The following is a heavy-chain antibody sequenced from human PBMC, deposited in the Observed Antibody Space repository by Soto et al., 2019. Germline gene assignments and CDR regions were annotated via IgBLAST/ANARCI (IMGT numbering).Heavy chain of an antibody. J-gene: IGHJ4*02. D-gene: IGHD1-1*01. CDR2: ISDDGSTA. CDR1: GFTFSAYW. Sequence: PGGSLRLSCAVSGFTFSAYWMHWVRQVPGKGLTWVSRISDDGSTATYADSVKGRFIISRDNAKNTLYLEMNTLRADDSGLYYCARGPRVSSTGTVAHWGRGTLVTVSS. V-gene: IGHV3-74*01. CDR3: ARGPRVSSTGTVAH.